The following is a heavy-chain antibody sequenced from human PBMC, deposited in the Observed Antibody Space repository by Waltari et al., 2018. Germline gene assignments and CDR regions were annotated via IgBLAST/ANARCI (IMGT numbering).Heavy chain of an antibody. CDR3: ARGRHVLRFLEWLEVYFDY. D-gene: IGHD3-3*01. Sequence: QLQLQESGPGLVKPSETLSLTCTVSGGSISSSSYYWGWIRQPPGKGLEWIGRIYYSGSTYYNPSLKSRVTISVDTSKNQFSLKLSSVTAADTAVYYCARGRHVLRFLEWLEVYFDYWGQGTLVTVSS. CDR2: IYYSGST. CDR1: GGSISSSSYY. J-gene: IGHJ4*02. V-gene: IGHV4-39*01.